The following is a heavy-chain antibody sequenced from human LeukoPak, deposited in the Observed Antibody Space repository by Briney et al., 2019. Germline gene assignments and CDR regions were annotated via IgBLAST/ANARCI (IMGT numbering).Heavy chain of an antibody. D-gene: IGHD3-10*01. V-gene: IGHV3-30*18. J-gene: IGHJ4*02. CDR3: AKDGSYGSGRRYYFDY. CDR1: GFTFSSYG. Sequence: GGSLRLSCAASGFTFSSYGMHWVRQAPGKGLERVAVISYDGSNKYYADSVKGRFTISRDDSKNTLYLQMNSLRAEDTAVYYCAKDGSYGSGRRYYFDYWGQGTLVTVSS. CDR2: ISYDGSNK.